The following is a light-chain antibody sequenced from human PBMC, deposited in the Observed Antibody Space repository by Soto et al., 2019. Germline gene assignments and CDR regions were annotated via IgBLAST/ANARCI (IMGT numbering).Light chain of an antibody. CDR1: QSVSSTD. CDR3: HQYGSSSLYS. Sequence: IGLTQSPGNISLSPGERATLACRASQSVSSTDFAWYQQRPGQAPRLLVYHASTRATGIPDRVSGSGSGTDFTLTISRLEAEDSAVYFCHQYGSSSLYSFGQGPKVVIK. CDR2: HAS. V-gene: IGKV3-20*01. J-gene: IGKJ2*01.